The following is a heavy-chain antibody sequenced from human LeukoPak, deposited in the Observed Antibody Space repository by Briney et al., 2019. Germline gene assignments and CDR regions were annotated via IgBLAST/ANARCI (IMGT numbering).Heavy chain of an antibody. J-gene: IGHJ4*02. CDR1: GYTITGYY. D-gene: IGHD6-19*01. Sequence: ASVKVSCKASGYTITGYYMHWVRQAPGQGLEWMGWINPNSGGTNYAQKFQGRVTMTRDTSISTAYMELSRLRSDDTAVYYCARDQWLGYYFDYWGQGTLVTVSS. V-gene: IGHV1-2*02. CDR2: INPNSGGT. CDR3: ARDQWLGYYFDY.